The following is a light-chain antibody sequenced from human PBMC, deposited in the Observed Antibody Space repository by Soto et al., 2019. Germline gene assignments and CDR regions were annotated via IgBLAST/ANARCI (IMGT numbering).Light chain of an antibody. J-gene: IGKJ4*01. Sequence: ETVMTQSPATLSVSPGERATLACRASQSVSTNLAWYQQKPGQAPRLLIYGTSTRATGIPARFSGSGSGTEFTLTISRLQSEDCSVYYCQQYNNWPLTFGGGTRVEIK. CDR1: QSVSTN. CDR3: QQYNNWPLT. V-gene: IGKV3-15*01. CDR2: GTS.